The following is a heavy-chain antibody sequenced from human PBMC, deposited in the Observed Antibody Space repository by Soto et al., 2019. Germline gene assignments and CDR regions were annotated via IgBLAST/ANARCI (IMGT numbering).Heavy chain of an antibody. J-gene: IGHJ5*02. D-gene: IGHD3-22*01. Sequence: ASVKVSCKVSGYTLTELSMHWVRQAPGRGLEWMEGFDPEDGETIYAQKFQGRVTMTEDTSTDTVYMDLSSLRSEDTAVYYCARELNYYDSSGDFWFDPWGKGTLVTVSS. CDR3: ARELNYYDSSGDFWFDP. CDR1: GYTLTELS. V-gene: IGHV1-24*01. CDR2: FDPEDGET.